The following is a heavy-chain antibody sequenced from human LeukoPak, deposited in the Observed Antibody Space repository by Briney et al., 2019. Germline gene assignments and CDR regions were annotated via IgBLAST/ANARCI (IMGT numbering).Heavy chain of an antibody. CDR2: IYYSGSA. J-gene: IGHJ4*02. CDR1: GGSISSSY. Sequence: SETLSLTCTVSGGSISSSYWSWIRQPPGKGLEWIGYIYYSGSANYNPSLKSRVTISVDTSKNQFSLKLSSVTAADTAVYYCARLEDYCSGGSCLYYFDYWGQGTLVTVSS. D-gene: IGHD2-15*01. CDR3: ARLEDYCSGGSCLYYFDY. V-gene: IGHV4-59*08.